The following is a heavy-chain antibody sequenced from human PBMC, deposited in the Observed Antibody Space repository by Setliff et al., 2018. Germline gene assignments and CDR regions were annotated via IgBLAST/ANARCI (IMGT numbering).Heavy chain of an antibody. CDR3: ARGVAGASPNYYCMDA. J-gene: IGHJ6*03. D-gene: IGHD6-19*01. CDR1: GYTFAAYG. V-gene: IGHV1-18*01. Sequence: GASVKVSCKTSGYTFAAYGITWVRQAPGQGLEWMGWISGHNNKTKYAQKVQGRVTMTTDKSTSTAYMELKSLKSGDTAMYFCARGVAGASPNYYCMDAWGRGTTVTVSS. CDR2: ISGHNNKT.